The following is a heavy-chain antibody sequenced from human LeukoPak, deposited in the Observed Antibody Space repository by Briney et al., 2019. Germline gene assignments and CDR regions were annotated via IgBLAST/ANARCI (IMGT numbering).Heavy chain of an antibody. Sequence: LSGGSLRLSCATSGFTFNRYDMHWVRQVTGKGLEWVSGIGISGDTYYADSVKGRFTISREDAKNSLYLQMNSLTAGDTAVYYCTRPGPNFWYFDLWGRGTLVTVSS. J-gene: IGHJ2*01. CDR1: GFTFNRYD. V-gene: IGHV3-13*01. CDR2: IGISGDT. CDR3: TRPGPNFWYFDL.